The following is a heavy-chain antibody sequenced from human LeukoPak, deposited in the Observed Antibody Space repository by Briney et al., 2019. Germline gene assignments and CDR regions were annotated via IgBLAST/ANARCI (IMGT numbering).Heavy chain of an antibody. D-gene: IGHD1-26*01. J-gene: IGHJ4*02. CDR2: INSDGSST. CDR1: GFTFSSYA. Sequence: GSLRLSCAASGFTFSSYAMSWVRQAPGKGLVWVSRINSDGSSTSYAASVKGRFTISRDNAKNTLYLQMNSLRAEDTAVYYCARGWEGYFDYWGQGTLVTVSS. CDR3: ARGWEGYFDY. V-gene: IGHV3-74*01.